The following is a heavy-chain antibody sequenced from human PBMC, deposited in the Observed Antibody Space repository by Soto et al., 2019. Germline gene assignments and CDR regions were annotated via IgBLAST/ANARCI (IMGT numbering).Heavy chain of an antibody. Sequence: SETLSLTCTVSGGSISSYYWSWIRQPPGKGLEWIGYIYYTGSTSYNPSLKSRVTISVDTSKNQFSLKLSSVTAADTAVYYCARARRWPFDYWGQGALVTVSS. V-gene: IGHV4-59*01. CDR2: IYYTGST. CDR3: ARARRWPFDY. J-gene: IGHJ4*02. CDR1: GGSISSYY. D-gene: IGHD2-15*01.